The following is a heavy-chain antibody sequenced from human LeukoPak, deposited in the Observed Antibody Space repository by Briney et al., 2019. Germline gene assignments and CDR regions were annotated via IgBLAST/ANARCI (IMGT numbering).Heavy chain of an antibody. V-gene: IGHV4-39*01. J-gene: IGHJ4*02. D-gene: IGHD1-20*01. CDR1: GGSISSSSTYY. CDR3: ARRITGTTSDSFDY. CDR2: INYSGST. Sequence: PSETLSLTCTVSGGSISSSSTYYWGWIRQPPGKGQEWIGTINYSGSTYYNPSLKSRVTMSVDTSKNQFSLRLTSVTAADTAVYYCARRITGTTSDSFDYWGQGTLVTVSS.